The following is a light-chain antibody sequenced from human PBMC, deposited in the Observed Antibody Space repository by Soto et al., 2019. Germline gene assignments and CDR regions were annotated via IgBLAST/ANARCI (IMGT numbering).Light chain of an antibody. V-gene: IGKV3-20*01. CDR2: DAS. Sequence: EIVLTQSPGTLSLSPGEGATLSCRASQSVSSSYLAWYQKTPGQAPSLLIYDASYRAPGIPDRFSGSGSGTDFTLTISRLEPEDFAVYYCQQYGSSYTFGPGTKVDIK. CDR3: QQYGSSYT. CDR1: QSVSSSY. J-gene: IGKJ3*01.